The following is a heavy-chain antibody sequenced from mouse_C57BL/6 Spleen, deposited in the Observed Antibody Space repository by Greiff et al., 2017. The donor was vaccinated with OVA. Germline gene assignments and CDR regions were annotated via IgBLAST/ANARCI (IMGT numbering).Heavy chain of an antibody. J-gene: IGHJ1*03. CDR1: GYAFSSYW. CDR2: IYPGDGDT. D-gene: IGHD1-1*01. CDR3: ARSTTVVEGYFDV. Sequence: VQLQQSGAELVKPGASVKISCKASGYAFSSYWMNWVKQRPGKGLEWIGQIYPGDGDTNYNGKFKGKATLTADKSSSTAYMQLSSLTSEDSAVYFCARSTTVVEGYFDVWGTGTTVTVSS. V-gene: IGHV1-80*01.